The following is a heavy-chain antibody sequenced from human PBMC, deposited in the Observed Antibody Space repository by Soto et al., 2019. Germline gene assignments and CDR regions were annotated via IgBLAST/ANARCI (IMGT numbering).Heavy chain of an antibody. CDR1: GGSISSVGYY. CDR3: ARDMGCSGGSCYNDAFDI. D-gene: IGHD2-15*01. CDR2: IYYSGST. Sequence: PSETLSLTCIVSGGSISSVGYYWSWIRQHPGKGLEWIGYIYYSGSTNYNPSLKSRVTISVDTSKNQFSLKLSSVTAADTAVYYCARDMGCSGGSCYNDAFDIWGQGTMVTVSS. J-gene: IGHJ3*02. V-gene: IGHV4-61*08.